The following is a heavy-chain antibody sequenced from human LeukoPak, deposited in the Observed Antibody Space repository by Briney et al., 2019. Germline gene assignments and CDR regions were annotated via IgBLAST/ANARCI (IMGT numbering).Heavy chain of an antibody. V-gene: IGHV3-30*18. CDR2: ISYDGSNK. Sequence: PGGSLRLSCAASGFTFSSYAMSWVRQAPGKGLEWVAVISYDGSNKYYADSVKGRFTISRDNSKNTLYLQMNSLRAEDTAVYYCAKGNSGGSCYSDPLDYWGQGTLVTVSS. J-gene: IGHJ4*02. D-gene: IGHD2-15*01. CDR3: AKGNSGGSCYSDPLDY. CDR1: GFTFSSYA.